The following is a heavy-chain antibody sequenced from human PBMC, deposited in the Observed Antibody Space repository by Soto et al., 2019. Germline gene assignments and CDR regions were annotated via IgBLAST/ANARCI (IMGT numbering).Heavy chain of an antibody. V-gene: IGHV3-11*01. CDR1: GFTFSNYY. Sequence: VGALRRSCGASGFTFSNYYMSWIRQAPGKGLEWVSYISSTGRTIYYADSVKGRFTVSRDNAQNSLSLKLNSLRVEDTAVYYCARSYSSGWEFDYWGQGTQVTVSS. CDR3: ARSYSSGWEFDY. D-gene: IGHD6-19*01. CDR2: ISSTGRTI. J-gene: IGHJ4*02.